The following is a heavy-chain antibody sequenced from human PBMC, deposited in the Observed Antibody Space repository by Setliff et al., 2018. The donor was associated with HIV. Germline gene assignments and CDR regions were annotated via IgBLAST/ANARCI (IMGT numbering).Heavy chain of an antibody. J-gene: IGHJ4*02. CDR1: GFTFSNYV. V-gene: IGHV3-23*01. Sequence: PGGSLRLSCAASGFTFSNYVMSWVRQTPGKGLEWVSVISSSGGRTDHADSVKGRFTISRDNSKNTLYLQMSSLRVEDTAVYYCVKVSRGTVVRGVILVGYFDYWGQGTLVTVSS. CDR3: VKVSRGTVVRGVILVGYFDY. CDR2: ISSSGGRT. D-gene: IGHD3-10*02.